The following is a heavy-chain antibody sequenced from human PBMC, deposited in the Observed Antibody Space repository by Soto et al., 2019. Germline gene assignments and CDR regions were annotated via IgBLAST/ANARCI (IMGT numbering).Heavy chain of an antibody. CDR1: GGSISSGDYY. J-gene: IGHJ3*01. V-gene: IGHV4-30-4*01. D-gene: IGHD3-10*01. Sequence: SETLSLTCTVSGGSISSGDYYWSWIRQPPGKGLEWIGYIYYSGSTYYNPSLKSRVTISVDTSKNQFSLKLSSVTAADTAVYYCAREVTMVRGVSGDDAFDLWGQGTMVTVPS. CDR2: IYYSGST. CDR3: AREVTMVRGVSGDDAFDL.